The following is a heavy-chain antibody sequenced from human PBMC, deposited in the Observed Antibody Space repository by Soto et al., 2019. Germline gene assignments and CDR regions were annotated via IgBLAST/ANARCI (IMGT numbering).Heavy chain of an antibody. Sequence: PGESLKISCKGSGYSFTSYWLSWVRQMPGKGLEWMGRIDPSDSYTNYSPSFQGHVTISADKSISTAYLQWSSLKASDTAMYYCATALCSSSWNYYYGMDVWGQGTTVTVSS. V-gene: IGHV5-10-1*01. CDR3: ATALCSSSWNYYYGMDV. CDR1: GYSFTSYW. J-gene: IGHJ6*02. D-gene: IGHD6-13*01. CDR2: IDPSDSYT.